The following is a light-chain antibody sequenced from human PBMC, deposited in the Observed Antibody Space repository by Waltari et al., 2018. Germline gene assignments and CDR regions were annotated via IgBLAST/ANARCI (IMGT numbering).Light chain of an antibody. CDR1: SSDVGGYNY. Sequence: QSALTQPASVSGSPGQSITISCTGTSSDVGGYNYVSWYQQHPGKAPKLMIYDVSNRPSVVSTRFSGSKSGNTASLTISGLQAEDEADYYCSSYTSSSTLGVFGGGTKLTVL. V-gene: IGLV2-14*03. J-gene: IGLJ3*02. CDR2: DVS. CDR3: SSYTSSSTLGV.